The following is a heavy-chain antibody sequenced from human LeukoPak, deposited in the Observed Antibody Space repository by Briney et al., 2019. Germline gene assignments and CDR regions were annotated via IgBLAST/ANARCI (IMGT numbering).Heavy chain of an antibody. D-gene: IGHD6-6*01. CDR2: IYYSGST. CDR3: ARESIAARDSDY. J-gene: IGHJ4*02. V-gene: IGHV4-30-4*01. CDR1: GGSISSGDYY. Sequence: SQTLSLTCTVSGGSISSGDYYWSWIRQPPGKGLEWIWYIYYSGSTYYNPSLKSRVTISVDTSKNQFSLKLSSVTAADTAVYYCARESIAARDSDYWGQGTLVTVSS.